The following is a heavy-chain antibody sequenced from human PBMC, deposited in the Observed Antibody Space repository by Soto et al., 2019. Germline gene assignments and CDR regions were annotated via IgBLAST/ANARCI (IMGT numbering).Heavy chain of an antibody. CDR2: ISYDGSNK. V-gene: IGHV3-30*18. CDR1: GFTFSSYG. J-gene: IGHJ4*02. D-gene: IGHD6-13*01. CDR3: AKESSSSSWYLGNYYFDY. Sequence: GESLKISCAASGFTFSSYGMHWVRQAPGKGLEWVAVISYDGSNKYYADSVKGRFTISRDNSKNTLYLQMNSLRAEDTAVYYCAKESSSSSWYLGNYYFDYWGQGTLVTVSS.